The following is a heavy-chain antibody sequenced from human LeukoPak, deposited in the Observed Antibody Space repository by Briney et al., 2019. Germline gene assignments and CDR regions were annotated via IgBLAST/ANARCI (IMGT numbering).Heavy chain of an antibody. J-gene: IGHJ3*02. D-gene: IGHD3-22*01. CDR3: ASQDNYYDSSGYSLGFAFDI. CDR2: IYSGGST. V-gene: IGHV3-66*04. CDR1: GFTVSSNY. Sequence: PGGSLRLSCAASGFTVSSNYMSWVRQAPGKGLEWVSVIYSGGSTYYADSVKGRFTFSRDNSKNTLYLQMNSLRAEDTAVYYCASQDNYYDSSGYSLGFAFDIWGQGTMVTVSS.